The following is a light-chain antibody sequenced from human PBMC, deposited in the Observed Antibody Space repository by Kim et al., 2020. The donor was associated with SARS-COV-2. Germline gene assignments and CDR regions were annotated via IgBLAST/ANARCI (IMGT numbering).Light chain of an antibody. CDR3: QQFDDLPLT. J-gene: IGKJ4*01. Sequence: SASVGDRVTITCQASQDIKKNMNWYQQRPGKAPRLLMYDASNLQPGVPSRFSGSGSGTDFTFTVSSLQPEDIATYYCQQFDDLPLTFGGGTKLEI. CDR1: QDIKKN. CDR2: DAS. V-gene: IGKV1-33*01.